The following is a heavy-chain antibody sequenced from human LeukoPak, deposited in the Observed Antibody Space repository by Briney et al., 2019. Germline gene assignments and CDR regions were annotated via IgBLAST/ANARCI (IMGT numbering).Heavy chain of an antibody. CDR2: ISYDGSNK. V-gene: IGHV3-30-3*01. Sequence: GGSLRLSCAASGFTFSSYAMHWVRQAPGKGLEWVAVISYDGSNKYYADSVKGRFTISRDNAKNSLYLQMNSLRAEDTALYYCAKGARRNYPYHESDYWGQGTLVTVSS. CDR1: GFTFSSYA. J-gene: IGHJ4*02. D-gene: IGHD1-7*01. CDR3: AKGARRNYPYHESDY.